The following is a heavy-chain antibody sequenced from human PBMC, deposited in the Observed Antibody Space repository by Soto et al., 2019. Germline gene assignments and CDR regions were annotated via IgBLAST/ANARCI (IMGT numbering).Heavy chain of an antibody. V-gene: IGHV3-23*01. J-gene: IGHJ4*02. CDR3: AKDPRARIAAPGPFAY. Sequence: EVQLLESGGGLVQPGGSLRLSCAASGFTFASYAMSWVRQAPGKGLEWVSGISGSGGSTYYADSVKGRITISRDNSKNTLSLQMNSLRAEDTAVYYCAKDPRARIAAPGPFAYWGQGTLVTVSS. CDR2: ISGSGGST. CDR1: GFTFASYA. D-gene: IGHD6-13*01.